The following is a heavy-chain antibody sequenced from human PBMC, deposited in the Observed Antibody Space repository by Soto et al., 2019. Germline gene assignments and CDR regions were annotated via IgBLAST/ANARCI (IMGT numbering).Heavy chain of an antibody. J-gene: IGHJ3*02. CDR3: ARGGERRDGYNPKDI. Sequence: QVQLVESGGGVVQPGRSLRLSCAASGFTFSSYAMHWVRQAPGKGLEWVAVISYDGRNKYYADSVKGRFTISRDNSKNTLYLQMNSLRAEDTAVYYCARGGERRDGYNPKDILGQGTMVTVSS. CDR2: ISYDGRNK. V-gene: IGHV3-30*04. CDR1: GFTFSSYA. D-gene: IGHD5-12*01.